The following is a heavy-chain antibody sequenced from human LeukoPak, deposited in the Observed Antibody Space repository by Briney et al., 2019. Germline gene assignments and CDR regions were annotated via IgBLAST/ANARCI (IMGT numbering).Heavy chain of an antibody. V-gene: IGHV3-49*03. CDR3: TRVGIQLWLQFDN. D-gene: IGHD5-18*01. CDR2: IRGKAYGGTT. CDR1: GFTFGDYA. Sequence: PGRSLRLSCTASGFTFGDYAMSWFRQAPGKGLEWVGFIRGKAYGGTTEYAASVKGRFTISRDDSKSIAYLQMNSLKTEDTAVYYCTRVGIQLWLQFDNWGQGTLVTVSS. J-gene: IGHJ4*02.